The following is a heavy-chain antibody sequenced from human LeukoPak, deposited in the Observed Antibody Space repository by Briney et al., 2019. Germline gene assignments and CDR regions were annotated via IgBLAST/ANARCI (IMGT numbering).Heavy chain of an antibody. D-gene: IGHD4-17*01. CDR3: ATDDSVTTALMD. J-gene: IGHJ4*02. V-gene: IGHV1-18*01. CDR2: ISAYNGNT. Sequence: ASVKVSCKASGYTFTSYGISWVRQAPGQGLEWMGWISAYNGNTNYAQKLQGRVTMTTDTSTSTAYMELRSLRSDDTAVYYCATDDSVTTALMDWGQGTLVTVSS. CDR1: GYTFTSYG.